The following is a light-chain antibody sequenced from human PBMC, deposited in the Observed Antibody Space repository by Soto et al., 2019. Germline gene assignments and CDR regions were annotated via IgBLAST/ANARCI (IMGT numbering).Light chain of an antibody. Sequence: QSVRTQPPSVSGAPGQRVTLSCTGSSSNIGAGDEVHWYQQLPGTAPKLLIYGNSNRPSGVPDRFSGSKSGTSASLAITGLQAEDEADYYCQSYDSSLSAVVFGGGTKLTVL. J-gene: IGLJ2*01. CDR1: SSNIGAGDE. V-gene: IGLV1-40*01. CDR3: QSYDSSLSAVV. CDR2: GNS.